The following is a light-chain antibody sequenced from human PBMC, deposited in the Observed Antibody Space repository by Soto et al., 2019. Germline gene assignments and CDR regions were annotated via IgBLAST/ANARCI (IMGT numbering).Light chain of an antibody. Sequence: DVQMTQSPSSLSASVGDRVTITCRSSQSISNYLNRYKQNPGKPTRVLIYGATNVQSAVPSRFSGSRSDTDITRTTSNLLPEDFATYYCDQTYSPPFPCGQGKRL. CDR3: DQTYSPPFP. J-gene: IGKJ5*01. CDR2: GAT. V-gene: IGKV1-39*01. CDR1: QSISNY.